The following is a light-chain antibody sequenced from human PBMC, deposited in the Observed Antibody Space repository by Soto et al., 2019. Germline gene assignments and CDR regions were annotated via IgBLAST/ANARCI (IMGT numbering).Light chain of an antibody. J-gene: IGLJ1*01. CDR2: DDN. Sequence: QSVLTQPPSVSAAPGQKVTISCSGSSSNIGGNSVSWYQQLPGTAPKLLIYDDNKRPSGIPDRFSGSKSGTSATLGITGFQTDAEADHYCRSCDRSLSPYFSGTQSRVTVL. CDR1: SSNIGGNS. V-gene: IGLV1-51*01. CDR3: RSCDRSLSPYF.